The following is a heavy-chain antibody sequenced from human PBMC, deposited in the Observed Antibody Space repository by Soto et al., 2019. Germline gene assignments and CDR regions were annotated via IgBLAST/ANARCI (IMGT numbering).Heavy chain of an antibody. CDR2: INHSGST. Sequence: SETLSLTCAVYGGSFSGYYWSWIRQPPGKGLEWIGEINHSGSTNYNPSLKSRVTISVDTSKNQFSLKLSSVTAADTAVYYCARGVRVVVPAAMRNYYYMDVWGKGTTVTAP. D-gene: IGHD2-2*01. J-gene: IGHJ6*03. V-gene: IGHV4-34*01. CDR3: ARGVRVVVPAAMRNYYYMDV. CDR1: GGSFSGYY.